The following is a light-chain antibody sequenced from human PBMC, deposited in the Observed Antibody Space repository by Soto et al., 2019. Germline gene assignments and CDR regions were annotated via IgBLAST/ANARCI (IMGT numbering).Light chain of an antibody. J-gene: IGKJ1*01. Sequence: DIQMTQSPSSLSASVGDRVTITCRASQSISSYLNWYQQKPGKAPKLLIYAASSLQSGVPSRFSGSVSGTDFTRTISSLQLEDFATYYCQQSYSTPWTFGQGTKVEIK. V-gene: IGKV1-39*01. CDR3: QQSYSTPWT. CDR1: QSISSY. CDR2: AAS.